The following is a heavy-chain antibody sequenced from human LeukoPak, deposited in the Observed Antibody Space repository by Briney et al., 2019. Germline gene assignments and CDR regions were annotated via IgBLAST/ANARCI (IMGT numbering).Heavy chain of an antibody. CDR1: GGSISSYY. J-gene: IGHJ6*02. CDR3: ARTQGATRGYYYGMDV. D-gene: IGHD1-26*01. V-gene: IGHV4-59*01. Sequence: SETLSLTCTVSGGSISSYYWSWIRQPQGKGLEWIGYIYYSGSTNYNPSLKSRVTISVDTSKNQFSLKLSSVTAADTAVYYCARTQGATRGYYYGMDVWGQGTTVTVSS. CDR2: IYYSGST.